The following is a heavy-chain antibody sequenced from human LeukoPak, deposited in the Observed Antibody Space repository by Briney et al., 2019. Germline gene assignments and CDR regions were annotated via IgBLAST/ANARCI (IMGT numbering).Heavy chain of an antibody. Sequence: GGSLRLSCAASGFTFSSYSMNWVRQAPGKGLEWVSSISSSSSYIYYADSVKGRFTISRDNAKNSLYLQMNSLRAEDTAVYYCARDRYVTTATMMFGYWGQGTLVTVSA. J-gene: IGHJ4*02. CDR3: ARDRYVTTATMMFGY. D-gene: IGHD4-17*01. CDR1: GFTFSSYS. V-gene: IGHV3-21*01. CDR2: ISSSSSYI.